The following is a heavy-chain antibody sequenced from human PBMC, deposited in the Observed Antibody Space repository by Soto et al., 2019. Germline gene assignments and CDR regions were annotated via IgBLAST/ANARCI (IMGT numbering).Heavy chain of an antibody. V-gene: IGHV4-39*01. CDR2: IFYSGRA. CDR3: TGRTSLTSVVLFSGGLSGYNWVDP. D-gene: IGHD3-16*01. Sequence: QLQLQESGPGLVKPSETLSLTCSVSGGSISNPIYYWAWIRQPPGKGLEWIGSIFYSGRAYYNPSSNSRDTMSVDTSQCQFSLTLSSVPAAVTAVYYCTGRTSLTSVVLFSGGLSGYNWVDPWGPGTLVTVSS. CDR1: GGSISNPIYY. J-gene: IGHJ5*01.